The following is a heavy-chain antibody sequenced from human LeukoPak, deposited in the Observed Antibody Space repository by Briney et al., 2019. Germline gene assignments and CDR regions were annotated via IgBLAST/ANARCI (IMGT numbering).Heavy chain of an antibody. J-gene: IGHJ6*02. D-gene: IGHD4-17*01. V-gene: IGHV3-33*01. CDR2: IWYDGSNK. CDR3: ARVPATTGSGMDV. Sequence: GGSLRLSCAASGFTFSSYGMHWVRQAPGKGLEWVAVIWYDGSNKYCADSVKGRFTISRDNSKNTLYLQMNSLRAEDTAVYYCARVPATTGSGMDVWGQGTTVTVSS. CDR1: GFTFSSYG.